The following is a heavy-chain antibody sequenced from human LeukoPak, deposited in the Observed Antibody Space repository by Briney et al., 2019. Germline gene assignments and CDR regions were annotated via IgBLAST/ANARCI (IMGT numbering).Heavy chain of an antibody. Sequence: SETLSLTCTVSGLSISTYYWSWIRQSPGKGLEWIGYIFYSGRTSYNPSLKSRVTISIDTSTNQFSLILTSVTAADTAVYYCARAGGGNTAMDLDYWGQGTLVTVSS. CDR2: IFYSGRT. CDR3: ARAGGGNTAMDLDY. V-gene: IGHV4-59*01. CDR1: GLSISTYY. J-gene: IGHJ4*02. D-gene: IGHD5-18*01.